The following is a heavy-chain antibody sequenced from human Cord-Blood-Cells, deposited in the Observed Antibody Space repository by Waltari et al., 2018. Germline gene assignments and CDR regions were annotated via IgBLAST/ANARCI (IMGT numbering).Heavy chain of an antibody. CDR3: AHRRIAAAKWVWAFDI. J-gene: IGHJ3*02. Sequence: HNTLTASGPTLVIPTQTSTLTCTFSGFPLSTRGVGVGWIRAPLGKALEWLALIYWDDDKRYSPSLKSRLPITQDPAKNQVVLTMTNMDPVDTATYYCAHRRIAAAKWVWAFDIWGQGTMVTVSS. CDR2: IYWDDDK. CDR1: GFPLSTRGVG. D-gene: IGHD6-13*01. V-gene: IGHV2-5*02.